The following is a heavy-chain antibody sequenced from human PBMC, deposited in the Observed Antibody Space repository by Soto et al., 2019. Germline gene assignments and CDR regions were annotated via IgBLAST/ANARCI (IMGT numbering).Heavy chain of an antibody. CDR3: ASHSGHVQDS. Sequence: PSETLSLTCAVSGGSISSGGYSWSWIRQPPGKGLEWIGYIYHSGTTHYNPSLKSRVTLSVDKSKNQLSLELRSVTAADTAVYYCASHSGHVQDSWGQGTLVTVSS. CDR2: IYHSGTT. J-gene: IGHJ5*01. CDR1: GGSISSGGYS. V-gene: IGHV4-30-2*01. D-gene: IGHD5-12*01.